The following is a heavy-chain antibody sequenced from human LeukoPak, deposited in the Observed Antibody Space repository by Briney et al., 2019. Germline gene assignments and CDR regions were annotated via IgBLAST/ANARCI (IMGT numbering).Heavy chain of an antibody. CDR1: GGSVSSGSYY. Sequence: SETLSLTCTVSGGSVSSGSYYWSWIRQPPGKGLEWIGYIYYSGSTNYNPSLKSRVTISVDTSKNQLSLKLSSATAADTAVYYCAKDKYTSVYYYGMDVWGQGTTVTVS. CDR3: AKDKYTSVYYYGMDV. J-gene: IGHJ6*02. V-gene: IGHV4-61*01. D-gene: IGHD6-25*01. CDR2: IYYSGST.